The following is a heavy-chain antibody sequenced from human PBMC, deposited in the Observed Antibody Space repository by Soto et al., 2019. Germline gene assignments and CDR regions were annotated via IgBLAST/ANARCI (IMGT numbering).Heavy chain of an antibody. Sequence: ASVKVTCKASGYTFTSYAMHWVRQAPGQRLEWMGWINAGNGNTKYSQKFQGRVTITRDTSASTAYMELSSLRSEDTAVYYCARAVAVPADFDYWGQGTLVTVSS. CDR1: GYTFTSYA. CDR2: INAGNGNT. CDR3: ARAVAVPADFDY. V-gene: IGHV1-3*01. D-gene: IGHD6-19*01. J-gene: IGHJ4*02.